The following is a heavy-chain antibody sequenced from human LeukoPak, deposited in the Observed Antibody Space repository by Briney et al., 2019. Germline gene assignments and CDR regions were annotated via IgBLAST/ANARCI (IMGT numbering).Heavy chain of an antibody. CDR1: GYTFTSYY. Sequence: ASVKVSCKASGYTFTSYYMHWVRQAPGQGLEWMGIINPSDGATSYAQRFQDRVTMTRDTSTSTVYMGLSSLRSEDTAVYYCARDGDFTVTTNNYYYYMDVWGKGTTVTVSS. D-gene: IGHD4-11*01. CDR2: INPSDGAT. CDR3: ARDGDFTVTTNNYYYYMDV. V-gene: IGHV1-46*01. J-gene: IGHJ6*03.